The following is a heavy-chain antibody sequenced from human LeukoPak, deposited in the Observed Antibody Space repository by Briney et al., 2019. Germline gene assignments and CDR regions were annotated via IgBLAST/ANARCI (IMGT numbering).Heavy chain of an antibody. J-gene: IGHJ4*02. CDR1: GFTFSSYA. CDR2: ITDSSSTT. D-gene: IGHD6-19*01. Sequence: GGSLRLSCAASGFTFSSYAMSWVRQAPGKGLEWISYITDSSSTTYYADSVKGRFTISRDNADNSLYLQMNSLRAEDTAVYYCVARGGWARFDYWGQGTLVTVSS. CDR3: VARGGWARFDY. V-gene: IGHV3-48*04.